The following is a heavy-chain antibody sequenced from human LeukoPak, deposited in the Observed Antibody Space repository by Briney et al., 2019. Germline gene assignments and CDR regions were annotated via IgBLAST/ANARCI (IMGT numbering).Heavy chain of an antibody. CDR3: ARGHYVWGSYRYTRFDY. D-gene: IGHD3-16*02. CDR1: GGSISSGSYY. J-gene: IGHJ4*02. Sequence: PSETLSLTCTVSGGSISSGSYYWSWIRQPAGKGLEWIGRIYTSGSTKYNPSLKSRVTISVDTSKNQFSLKLSSVTAADTAVYYCARGHYVWGSYRYTRFDYWGQGTLVTVSS. V-gene: IGHV4-61*02. CDR2: IYTSGST.